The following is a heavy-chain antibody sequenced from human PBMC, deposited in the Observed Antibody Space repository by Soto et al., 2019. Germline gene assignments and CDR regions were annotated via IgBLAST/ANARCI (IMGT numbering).Heavy chain of an antibody. CDR1: GFTFSSYA. CDR2: ISYDGSNK. D-gene: IGHD6-6*01. J-gene: IGHJ6*02. CDR3: ARDLHRLVWASAGHYYYGMDV. V-gene: IGHV3-30-3*01. Sequence: GGSLRLSCAASGFTFSSYAMHWVRQAPGKGLEWVAVISYDGSNKYYADSVKGRFTISRDNSKNTLYLQMNSLRAEDTAVYYCARDLHRLVWASAGHYYYGMDVWGQGTTVTVSS.